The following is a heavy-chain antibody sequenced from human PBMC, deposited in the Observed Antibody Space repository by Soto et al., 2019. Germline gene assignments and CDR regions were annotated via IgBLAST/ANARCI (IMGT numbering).Heavy chain of an antibody. V-gene: IGHV4-31*03. CDR2: IFYTGTT. CDR3: AKVRGHAFDI. J-gene: IGHJ3*02. D-gene: IGHD3-10*01. Sequence: QVQLQESGPGLVKPSQTLSLNCIVSGGSINSGDYYWNWIRQHAGQGLEWIGYIFYTGTTFYNPSLKSRVTISIDASKNQFSLEMSSVTAADTAVYYCAKVRGHAFDIRGQGTMVTVSS. CDR1: GGSINSGDYY.